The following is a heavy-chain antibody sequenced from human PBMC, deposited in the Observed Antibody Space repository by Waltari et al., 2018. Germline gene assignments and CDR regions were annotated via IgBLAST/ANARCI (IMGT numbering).Heavy chain of an antibody. V-gene: IGHV1-8*01. Sequence: QVQLVQSGAEVKKPGASVKVSCKASGYNFTSSDIDWVRQANGQGLEWMGWMNPNSGNTGYAQKFQGRVTMTRNTSISTAYMELSSLRSEDTAVYYCASSYDFWSGFTYYYGMDVWGQGTTVTVSS. CDR3: ASSYDFWSGFTYYYGMDV. CDR1: GYNFTSSD. D-gene: IGHD3-3*01. CDR2: MNPNSGNT. J-gene: IGHJ6*02.